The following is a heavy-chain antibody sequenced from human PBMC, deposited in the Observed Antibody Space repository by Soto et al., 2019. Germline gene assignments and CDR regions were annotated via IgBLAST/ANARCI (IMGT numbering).Heavy chain of an antibody. V-gene: IGHV3-30-3*01. D-gene: IGHD6-19*01. CDR1: GFTFSSYA. Sequence: LRLSFAASGFTFSSYAMHWVRQAPGKGLEWVAVISYDGSNKYYADSVKGRFTISRDNSKNTLYLQMNSLRAEDTAVYYCARGEWLADWGQGTLVTVSS. J-gene: IGHJ4*02. CDR3: ARGEWLAD. CDR2: ISYDGSNK.